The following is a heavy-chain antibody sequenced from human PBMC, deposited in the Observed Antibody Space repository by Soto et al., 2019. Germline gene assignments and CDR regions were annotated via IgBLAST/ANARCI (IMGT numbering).Heavy chain of an antibody. V-gene: IGHV4-39*01. J-gene: IGHJ4*02. CDR3: ARHLHDYGGSPPYFFDY. Sequence: PSETLSLTCTVSGGSISSSSYYWGWIRQPPGKGLEWIGSIYYSGSTYYNPSLKSRVTISVDTSKNQFSLKLSSVTAADTAVYYCARHLHDYGGSPPYFFDYWGQGTLVTVSS. CDR1: GGSISSSSYY. CDR2: IYYSGST. D-gene: IGHD4-17*01.